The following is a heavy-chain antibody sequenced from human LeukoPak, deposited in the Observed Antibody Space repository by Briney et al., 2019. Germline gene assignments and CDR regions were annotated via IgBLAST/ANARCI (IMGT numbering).Heavy chain of an antibody. CDR3: ARYSVAAYNWFDP. CDR2: IYYSGST. Sequence: SETLSLTCTVSGVSISGYYWSWIRQPPGKGLEWIGYIYYSGSTNYNPSLKSRVTISVDTSENQFSLKLSSVTAADTAVYYCARYSVAAYNWFDPWGQGTLVTVSS. D-gene: IGHD6-6*01. J-gene: IGHJ5*02. V-gene: IGHV4-59*01. CDR1: GVSISGYY.